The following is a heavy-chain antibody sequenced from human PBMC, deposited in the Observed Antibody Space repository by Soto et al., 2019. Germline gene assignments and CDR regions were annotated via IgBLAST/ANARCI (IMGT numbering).Heavy chain of an antibody. Sequence: QVQLVQSGAELKKPGASVRLSCRTSGYILADFYMHWVRQAPGQGLEWMGCISRGGVWTPRAQTFQGRLTVTRDTSAGRVDMELRGLRTEDTAVYYCVREGTTAGKAFEFWGLGTLVSVSS. V-gene: IGHV1-46*01. J-gene: IGHJ4*02. CDR1: GYILADFY. CDR2: ISRGGVWT. D-gene: IGHD1-1*01. CDR3: VREGTTAGKAFEF.